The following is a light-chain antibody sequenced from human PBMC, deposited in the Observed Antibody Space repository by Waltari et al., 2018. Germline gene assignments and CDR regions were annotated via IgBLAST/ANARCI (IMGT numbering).Light chain of an antibody. V-gene: IGKV1-5*03. Sequence: DIQMTQSPSTLSASVGDRVTITGRASQSISAYLAWYQQKPGKAPRLLIYQASTLENEVPSRFSGSGSGTEFTLTISSLQPDDFATYYCQQCSRYPLTFGGGTKVAIK. CDR3: QQCSRYPLT. CDR2: QAS. CDR1: QSISAY. J-gene: IGKJ4*01.